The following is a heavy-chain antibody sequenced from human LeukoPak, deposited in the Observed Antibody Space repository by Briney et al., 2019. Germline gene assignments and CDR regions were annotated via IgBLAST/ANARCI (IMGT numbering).Heavy chain of an antibody. V-gene: IGHV3-7*01. Sequence: GGSLRLSCAASGFTFDNYWMHWVRQAPGKGLEWVANIKQDGSEKYYVDSVKGRFTISRDNAKNSLYLQMNSLRAEDTAVYYCARVGVEAYYDSSGYYHDAFDIWGQGTMVTVSS. CDR1: GFTFDNYW. J-gene: IGHJ3*02. CDR2: IKQDGSEK. D-gene: IGHD3-22*01. CDR3: ARVGVEAYYDSSGYYHDAFDI.